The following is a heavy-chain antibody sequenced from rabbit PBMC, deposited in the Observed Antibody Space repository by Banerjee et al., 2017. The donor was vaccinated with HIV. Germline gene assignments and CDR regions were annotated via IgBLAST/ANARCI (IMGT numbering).Heavy chain of an antibody. V-gene: IGHV1S45*01. Sequence: QEQLVESGGGLVQPEGSLTLTCTASGFSFSSSYWICWVRQAPGKGLEWIGCIYTGSSGSTYYASWAKGRFTISKTSSTTVTLQMTSLTAADTATYFCARDRSFNSYVFDLWGPGTLVTVS. CDR2: IYTGSSGST. CDR3: ARDRSFNSYVFDL. J-gene: IGHJ4*01. D-gene: IGHD6-1*01. CDR1: GFSFSSSYW.